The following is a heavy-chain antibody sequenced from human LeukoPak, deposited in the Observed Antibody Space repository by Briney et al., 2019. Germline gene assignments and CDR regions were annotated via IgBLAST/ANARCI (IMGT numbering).Heavy chain of an antibody. V-gene: IGHV1-18*01. CDR2: ISAYNGNT. D-gene: IGHD7-27*01. Sequence: ASVKVSCKASGGTFSSYAISWVRQAPGQGLEWMGWISAYNGNTNYAQKLQGRVGMTTDTSTSTAYMELRSLRSDDTAVYYCARASLGGEFDYWGQGTLVTVSS. J-gene: IGHJ4*02. CDR1: GGTFSSYA. CDR3: ARASLGGEFDY.